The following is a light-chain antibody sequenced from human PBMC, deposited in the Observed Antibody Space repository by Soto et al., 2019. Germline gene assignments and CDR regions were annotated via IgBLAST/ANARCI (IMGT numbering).Light chain of an antibody. V-gene: IGLV1-51*01. CDR3: GAWDSSLSAQV. J-gene: IGLJ2*01. CDR1: SSIIGSYD. CDR2: DDD. Sequence: QSVLTQPPSVSAAPGQKVTISCSGSSSIIGSYDISWYQQLPGTAPKLLIYDDDKRPSGIPDRFSGSKSATSATLGITGLQTGDEADYYCGAWDSSLSAQVFGGGTKLTVL.